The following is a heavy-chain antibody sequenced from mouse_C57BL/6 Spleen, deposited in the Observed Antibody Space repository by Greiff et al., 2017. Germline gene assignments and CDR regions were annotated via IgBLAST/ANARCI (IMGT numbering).Heavy chain of an antibody. J-gene: IGHJ1*03. CDR3: ARSREGIYYGNYYWYFDV. Sequence: EVQLQQSGPELVKPGASVKISCKASGYTFTDYYMNWVKQSHGKSLEWIGDINPNNGGTSYNQKFKGKATLTVDKSSSTAYMELRSLTSEDSAVYYCARSREGIYYGNYYWYFDVWGTGTTVTVSS. D-gene: IGHD2-1*01. V-gene: IGHV1-26*01. CDR1: GYTFTDYY. CDR2: INPNNGGT.